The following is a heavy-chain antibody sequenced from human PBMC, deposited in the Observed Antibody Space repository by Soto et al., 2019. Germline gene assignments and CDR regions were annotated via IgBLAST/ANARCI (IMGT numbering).Heavy chain of an antibody. D-gene: IGHD3-22*01. V-gene: IGHV1-69*12. CDR2: IIPIFGTA. CDR3: ARPLRGYDSSGYYYFDY. J-gene: IGHJ4*02. Sequence: QVQLVQSGAEVKKPGSSVKVSCKASGGTFSSYAISWVRQAPGQGLEWMGGIIPIFGTANYAQKFQGRVTITAAESTSTAYMELSSLRSEDTAVYYCARPLRGYDSSGYYYFDYWGQGTLVTVSS. CDR1: GGTFSSYA.